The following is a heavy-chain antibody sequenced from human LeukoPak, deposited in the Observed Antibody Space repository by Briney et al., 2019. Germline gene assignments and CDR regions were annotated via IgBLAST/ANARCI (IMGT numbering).Heavy chain of an antibody. D-gene: IGHD6-13*01. CDR1: GFTFGAYW. CDR2: INADGFTT. V-gene: IGHV3-74*01. Sequence: GGSLRLSCEASGFTFGAYWMHWVRQGPGKGLVWVSRINADGFTTRYADSVKGRFSISRDNAKNTLYLQMNTLRAEDTAVYYCVRVAESSSLTMAYWGPGTQVTVSS. J-gene: IGHJ4*02. CDR3: VRVAESSSLTMAY.